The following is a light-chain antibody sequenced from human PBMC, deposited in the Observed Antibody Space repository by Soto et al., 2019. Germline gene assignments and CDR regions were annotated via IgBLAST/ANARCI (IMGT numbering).Light chain of an antibody. Sequence: EIVLTQSPATLSSSPGERATLSCRASQIVGSRLAWYQHRPGQAPRLLIYDASNRATGIPARFSGSGSGTEFTLTISSLQPEDFATYYCQQLNSYPLTFGGGTKV. V-gene: IGKV3-11*01. CDR1: QIVGSR. CDR3: QQLNSYPLT. J-gene: IGKJ4*01. CDR2: DAS.